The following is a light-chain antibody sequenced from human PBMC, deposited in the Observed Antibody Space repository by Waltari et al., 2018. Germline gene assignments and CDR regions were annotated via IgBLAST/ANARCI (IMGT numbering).Light chain of an antibody. V-gene: IGLV2-8*01. J-gene: IGLJ3*02. CDR3: SSYAGSNNWA. CDR1: SSDVGGYTY. CDR2: EVT. Sequence: QSALTQPPSASGSPGQSVAISCTGTSSDVGGYTYVSWYQQHPGKAPKLMIYEVTKRPSGVPDRFSGSKSGNTASLTVSGLQAEDEADYYCSSYAGSNNWAFGGGTKLTVL.